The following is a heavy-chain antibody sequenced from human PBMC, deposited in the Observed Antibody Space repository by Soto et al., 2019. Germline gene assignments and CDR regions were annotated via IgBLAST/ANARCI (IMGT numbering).Heavy chain of an antibody. CDR2: IYHSGST. V-gene: IGHV4-4*02. CDR1: GGSISSSNW. Sequence: HVQLQESGPGLVKPSGTLSLTCAVSGGSISSSNWWSWVRQPPGKGLEWIGEIYHSGSTNYNPSLKSRVTISVVKSKNQFSLKLSSVTAADTAVYYCARVRGSYYYGMDVWGQGTTVTVSS. CDR3: ARVRGSYYYGMDV. J-gene: IGHJ6*02. D-gene: IGHD1-26*01.